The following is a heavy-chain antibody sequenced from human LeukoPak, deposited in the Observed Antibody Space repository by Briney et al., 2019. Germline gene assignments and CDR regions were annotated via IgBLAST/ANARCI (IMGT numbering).Heavy chain of an antibody. V-gene: IGHV3-74*01. Sequence: PGGSLRLSCVASGFSFSDYWMHWVRQVPGKGLVWVSRINTDGSTTDYADSVEGRFTISRDKAKNTLYLQMNSLRAEDTAAYYCARGITYYFGSGKLDYWGQGALVTVSS. CDR3: ARGITYYFGSGKLDY. D-gene: IGHD3-10*01. CDR2: INTDGSTT. J-gene: IGHJ4*02. CDR1: GFSFSDYW.